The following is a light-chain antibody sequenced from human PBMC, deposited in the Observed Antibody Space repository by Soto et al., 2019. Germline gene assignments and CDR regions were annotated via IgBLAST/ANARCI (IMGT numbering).Light chain of an antibody. Sequence: DTVTTTCGASQTISSWLAWYQQKPGKAPKLLIYTASTLKSGVPSRFSGSGSGTDFTLTISSLQPEDFATYYCQHLNSYPRTFGQGTKVDIK. V-gene: IGKV1-9*01. J-gene: IGKJ1*01. CDR1: QTISSW. CDR2: TAS. CDR3: QHLNSYPRT.